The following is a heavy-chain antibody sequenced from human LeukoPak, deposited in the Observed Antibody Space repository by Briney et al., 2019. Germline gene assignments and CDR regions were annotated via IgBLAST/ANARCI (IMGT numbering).Heavy chain of an antibody. CDR2: ISSSSSYI. Sequence: GGSLRLSCAASGFTFSSYSMNWVRQAPGKGLEWVSSISSSSSYIYYADSVKGRFTISRDNAKNSLYLQMNSLRAGDTAVYYCAREKTRYCSGGSCYSDAFDIWGQGTMVTVSS. CDR3: AREKTRYCSGGSCYSDAFDI. J-gene: IGHJ3*02. V-gene: IGHV3-21*01. D-gene: IGHD2-15*01. CDR1: GFTFSSYS.